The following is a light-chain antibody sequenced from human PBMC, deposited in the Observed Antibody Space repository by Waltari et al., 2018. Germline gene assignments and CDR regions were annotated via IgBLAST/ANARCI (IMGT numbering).Light chain of an antibody. CDR2: GNS. V-gene: IGLV1-40*01. J-gene: IGLJ2*01. CDR3: QSYDSSLSGSRV. CDR1: SSNIGAGYD. Sequence: QSVLTQPPSVSGAPGQRVTISCTGRSSNIGAGYDVHWYQPLPGTAPNLLIYGNSNRPSWVPDRFSGSKSGTSASLAITGLQAEDEADYYCQSYDSSLSGSRVFGGGTKLTVL.